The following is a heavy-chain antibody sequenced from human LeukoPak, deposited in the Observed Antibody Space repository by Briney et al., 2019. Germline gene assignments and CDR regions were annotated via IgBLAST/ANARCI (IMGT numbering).Heavy chain of an antibody. CDR3: ARGRPHGNDY. J-gene: IGHJ4*02. V-gene: IGHV3-74*01. CDR1: GITFSNYW. CDR2: IASDGSST. D-gene: IGHD4-23*01. Sequence: GSLKLSCAASGITFSNYWMNWVRQAPGKGLGWVSRIASDGSSTTYADSVKGRFSISRDNAKNTLYLQMNSLRVEDTAVYYCARGRPHGNDYWGQGTLVTVSS.